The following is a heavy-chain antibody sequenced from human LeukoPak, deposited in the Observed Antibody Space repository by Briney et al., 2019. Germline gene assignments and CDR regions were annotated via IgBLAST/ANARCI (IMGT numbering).Heavy chain of an antibody. CDR2: ISSSSTI. CDR3: ARGSSIAV. CDR1: GFTFSSYS. Sequence: GGSLRLSCAASGFTFSSYSMNWVRQAPGKGLEWVSYISSSSTIYYADSVKGRFTISRDNAKNSLYLQMNSLRDEDTAVYYCARGSSIAVWGQGTLVTVSS. V-gene: IGHV3-48*02. J-gene: IGHJ4*02. D-gene: IGHD6-6*01.